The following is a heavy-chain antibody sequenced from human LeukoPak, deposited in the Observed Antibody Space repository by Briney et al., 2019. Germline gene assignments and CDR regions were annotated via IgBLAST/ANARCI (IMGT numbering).Heavy chain of an antibody. Sequence: ASVKVSCKASGGTFSSYAISWVRQAPGQGLEWMGRIIPIFGTANYAQKFQGRVTITTEESTSTAYMELSSLRSEDTAVYYCARGLSSSSPNYYYYYYMDVWGKGTTVTVSS. CDR2: IIPIFGTA. V-gene: IGHV1-69*05. CDR1: GGTFSSYA. D-gene: IGHD6-6*01. CDR3: ARGLSSSSPNYYYYYYMDV. J-gene: IGHJ6*03.